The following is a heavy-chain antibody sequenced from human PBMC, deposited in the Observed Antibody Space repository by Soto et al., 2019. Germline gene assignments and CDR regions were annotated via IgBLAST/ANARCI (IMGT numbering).Heavy chain of an antibody. CDR2: INSEGSRT. Sequence: HQAPGKGKEWVSHINSEGSRTNYAESVKGRFTISRDNAKNKLYLQMSSLRAGYSVVYYGTDP. V-gene: IGHV3-74*01. J-gene: IGHJ5*02. CDR3: TDP.